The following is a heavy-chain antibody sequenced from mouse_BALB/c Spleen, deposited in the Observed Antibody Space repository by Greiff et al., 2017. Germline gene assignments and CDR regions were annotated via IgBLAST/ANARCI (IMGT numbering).Heavy chain of an antibody. Sequence: VHVKQSGAELVKPGASVKLSCTASGFNIKDTYMHWVKQRPEQGLEWIGRIDPANGNTKYDPKFQGKATITADTSSNTAYLQLSSLTSEDTAVYYCARRGSNAMDYWGQGTSVTVSS. V-gene: IGHV14-3*02. CDR2: IDPANGNT. CDR1: GFNIKDTY. D-gene: IGHD1-1*02. CDR3: ARRGSNAMDY. J-gene: IGHJ4*01.